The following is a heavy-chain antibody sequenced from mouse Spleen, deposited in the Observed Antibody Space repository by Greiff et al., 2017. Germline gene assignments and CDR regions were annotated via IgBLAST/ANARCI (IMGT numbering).Heavy chain of an antibody. D-gene: IGHD1-1*02. CDR1: GYTFTSYT. Sequence: VKLLESGAELARPGASVKMSCKASGYTFTSYTMHWVKQRPGQGLEWIGYINPSSGYTKYNQKFKDKATLTADKSSSTAYMQLSSLTSEDSAVYYCASQGSRAYWGQGTLVTVSA. J-gene: IGHJ3*01. CDR3: ASQGSRAY. CDR2: INPSSGYT. V-gene: IGHV1-4*01.